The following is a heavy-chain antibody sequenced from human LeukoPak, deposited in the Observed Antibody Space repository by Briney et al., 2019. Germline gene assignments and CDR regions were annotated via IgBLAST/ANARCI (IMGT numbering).Heavy chain of an antibody. CDR2: IYYSGST. D-gene: IGHD3-3*01. J-gene: IGHJ3*02. V-gene: IGHV4-59*01. CDR1: GGSISSYY. CDR3: ARALQWVGAFDI. Sequence: PSETLSLTCTVSGGSISSYYWSWIRQPPGKGLEWIGYIYYSGSTNYNPSLKSRVTISVDTSKSQFSLKLSFVTAADTAVYYCARALQWVGAFDIWGQGTMVTVSS.